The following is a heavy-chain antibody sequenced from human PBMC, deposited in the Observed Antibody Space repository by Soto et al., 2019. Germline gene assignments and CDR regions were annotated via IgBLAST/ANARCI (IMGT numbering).Heavy chain of an antibody. V-gene: IGHV2-5*02. CDR3: AHHPYYGLGSYSFDY. J-gene: IGHJ4*02. D-gene: IGHD3-10*01. CDR1: GFSLSTSGGG. CDR2: IYWDDDK. Sequence: QITLKESGPTLVKPTQTLTLTCTFSGFSLSTSGGGVGWIRQPPGKALEWLAVIYWDDDKRYSSSLKSRLTITKDTSKNQVVLTMTNMDPVDTATYYCAHHPYYGLGSYSFDYWGQGILVTVSS.